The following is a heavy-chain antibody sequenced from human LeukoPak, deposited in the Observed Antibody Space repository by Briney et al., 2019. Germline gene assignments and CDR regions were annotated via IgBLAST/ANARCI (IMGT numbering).Heavy chain of an antibody. V-gene: IGHV3-72*01. CDR1: GFTLSDLY. J-gene: IGHJ4*02. CDR2: TRNKPNSYTT. D-gene: IGHD3-22*01. Sequence: PGGSLRLSRAASGFTLSDLYMDWVRQAPGKGLEWVGRTRNKPNSYTTEYAASVKGRFTISRDDSKNSLFLQMNSLKTEDTAVYYCVRDFYESSGSTYYFDYWGQGTLVTVSS. CDR3: VRDFYESSGSTYYFDY.